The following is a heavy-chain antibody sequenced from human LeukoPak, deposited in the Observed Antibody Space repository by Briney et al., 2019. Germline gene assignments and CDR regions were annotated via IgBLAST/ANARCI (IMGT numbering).Heavy chain of an antibody. CDR3: TRPVEMATTGGAFDI. CDR2: IRSKAYGGTT. CDR1: GFTFGDYA. D-gene: IGHD5-24*01. Sequence: GRSLRLSCTASGFTFGDYAMGWFRQAPGKGLEWVGFIRSKAYGGTTEYAASVKGRFTISRDDSKSIAYLQMNSLKTEDTAVYYCTRPVEMATTGGAFDIWGQGTMVTVSS. J-gene: IGHJ3*02. V-gene: IGHV3-49*03.